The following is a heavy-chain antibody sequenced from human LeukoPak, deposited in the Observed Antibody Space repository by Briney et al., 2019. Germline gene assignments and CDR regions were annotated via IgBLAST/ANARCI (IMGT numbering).Heavy chain of an antibody. V-gene: IGHV3-23*01. CDR2: ISGSGGST. J-gene: IGHJ4*02. Sequence: PGGSLRLSCAASGFTFSSYAMSWVRQAPGKGLEWVSAISGSGGSTYYADSVKGRFTISRDNSKNTLYLQMNSLRAEDTAVYYCAKARGEGDYGGNRDYYFDYWGQGTLVTASS. CDR3: AKARGEGDYGGNRDYYFDY. CDR1: GFTFSSYA. D-gene: IGHD4-23*01.